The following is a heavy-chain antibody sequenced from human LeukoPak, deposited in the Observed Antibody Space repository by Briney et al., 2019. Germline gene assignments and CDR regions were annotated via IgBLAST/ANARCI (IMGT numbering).Heavy chain of an antibody. D-gene: IGHD2-15*01. CDR3: AKNGDRGAYCTGGTCYPYFYYYMDV. Sequence: GGSLRLSCAASGFTFSSYAMSWVRQAPGKGLEWVSGIVGSGGTTYYADSVKGRFTISRDNSKNTLYLQMNSLRAEDTAIYYCAKNGDRGAYCTGGTCYPYFYYYMDVWGKGTTVTI. V-gene: IGHV3-23*01. CDR2: IVGSGGTT. J-gene: IGHJ6*03. CDR1: GFTFSSYA.